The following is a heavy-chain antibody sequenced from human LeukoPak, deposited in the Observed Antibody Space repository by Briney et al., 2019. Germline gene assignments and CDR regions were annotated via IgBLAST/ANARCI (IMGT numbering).Heavy chain of an antibody. V-gene: IGHV3-74*01. Sequence: GRSLRLSWAASGFTFSSYWMHWVRQAPGKGLVWVSRINSDGSSKSYADSVKGRFTISRDNAKNTLYLQMNSLRAEDTAVYYCARRLAYCGGDCYSFAFDIWGQGTMVTVSS. CDR3: ARRLAYCGGDCYSFAFDI. D-gene: IGHD2-21*02. CDR2: INSDGSSK. J-gene: IGHJ3*02. CDR1: GFTFSSYW.